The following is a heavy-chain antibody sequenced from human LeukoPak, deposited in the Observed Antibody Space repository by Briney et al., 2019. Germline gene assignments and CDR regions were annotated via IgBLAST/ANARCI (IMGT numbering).Heavy chain of an antibody. CDR3: ASFKDYGSGSYYLFDY. D-gene: IGHD3-10*01. CDR1: GFTFSSYA. Sequence: PGGSLRLSCAASGFTFSSYAMHWVRQAPGKGLEWVAVISYDGSNKYYADSVKGRFTISRDNSKNTLYLQMNSLRAEDTAVYYCASFKDYGSGSYYLFDYWGQGTLVTVSS. V-gene: IGHV3-30-3*01. CDR2: ISYDGSNK. J-gene: IGHJ4*02.